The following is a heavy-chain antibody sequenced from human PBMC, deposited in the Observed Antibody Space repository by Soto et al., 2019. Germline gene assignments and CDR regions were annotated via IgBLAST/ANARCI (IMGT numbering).Heavy chain of an antibody. CDR1: GGSISSGGYY. CDR3: ARGVSVAHDAFDI. CDR2: IYYSGST. J-gene: IGHJ3*02. V-gene: IGHV4-31*02. D-gene: IGHD2-15*01. Sequence: SETLSLTCTVSGGSISSGGYYWSWIRQHPGKGLEWIGYIYYSGSTYYNPSLKSRVTISVDTSKNQFSLKLSSVTAADTAVYYCARGVSVAHDAFDIWGQGTMVTVSS.